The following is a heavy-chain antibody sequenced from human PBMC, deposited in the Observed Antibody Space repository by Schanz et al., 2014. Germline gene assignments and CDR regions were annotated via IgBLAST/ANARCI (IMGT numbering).Heavy chain of an antibody. D-gene: IGHD2-8*02. Sequence: QEQLVQSGAEVRKPGASVKVSCKASGYTFSSYAMHWVRQAPGKGLEWVAVMSYDGNNEDYADSVKGRFSISRDNSQNTLYLQMDSLRPEDTAVYFCAKDTGYCHGGACYCFEYWGLGILVTVSS. CDR1: GYTFSSYA. CDR3: AKDTGYCHGGACYCFEY. V-gene: IGHV3-30*18. J-gene: IGHJ4*02. CDR2: MSYDGNNE.